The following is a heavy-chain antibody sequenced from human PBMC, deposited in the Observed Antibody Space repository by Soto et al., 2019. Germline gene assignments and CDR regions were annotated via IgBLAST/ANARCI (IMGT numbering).Heavy chain of an antibody. CDR3: ARGAAARRSLLTAHWYFDL. CDR1: GGTFSSYA. J-gene: IGHJ2*01. D-gene: IGHD6-6*01. V-gene: IGHV1-69*12. CDR2: IIPIFGTA. Sequence: QVQLVQSGAEVKKPGSSVKVSCKASGGTFSSYAISWVRQAPGQGLEWMGGIIPIFGTANYAQKFQGRVTITADESTSTAYMELSSLRSDDTAVYYCARGAAARRSLLTAHWYFDLWGRGTLVTVSS.